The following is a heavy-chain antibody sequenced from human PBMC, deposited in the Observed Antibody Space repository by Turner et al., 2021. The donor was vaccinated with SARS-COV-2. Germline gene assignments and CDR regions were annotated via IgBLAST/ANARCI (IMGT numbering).Heavy chain of an antibody. V-gene: IGHV3-30*18. J-gene: IGHJ4*02. CDR3: AKSGGMYCSGGNCYSSYFDY. CDR2: ISYDGSNK. Sequence: VQLVESGGDLVQPGGSLRLSCAASGFTFSNYGVHWVRQAPGKGLEGVAVISYDGSNKYYADSVKGRFTISRDNSKNTLYLQMNSLRAEDTAVYYCAKSGGMYCSGGNCYSSYFDYWGQGTLVTVSS. CDR1: GFTFSNYG. D-gene: IGHD2-15*01.